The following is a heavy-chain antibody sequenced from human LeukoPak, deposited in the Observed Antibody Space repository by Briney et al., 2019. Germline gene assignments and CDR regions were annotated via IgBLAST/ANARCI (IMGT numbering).Heavy chain of an antibody. CDR3: ARVRGESPRWFDP. D-gene: IGHD3-10*01. Sequence: GGSLRLSCAASGFTFSSYSMNWVRQAPGKGLEWVSSISSSSSYIYYADSVKGRFTISRDNAKNSLYLQMNSLRAEDTAVYYCARVRGESPRWFDPWGQGTLVTVSS. J-gene: IGHJ5*02. V-gene: IGHV3-21*01. CDR1: GFTFSSYS. CDR2: ISSSSSYI.